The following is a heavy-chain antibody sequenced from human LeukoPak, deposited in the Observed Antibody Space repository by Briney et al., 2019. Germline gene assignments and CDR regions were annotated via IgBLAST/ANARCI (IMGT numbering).Heavy chain of an antibody. CDR2: VSSSGSTM. CDR1: GVTLSNYY. J-gene: IGHJ1*01. D-gene: IGHD3-22*01. V-gene: IGHV3-48*04. Sequence: GGSLRLSCAASGVTLSNYYMNWVRQAPGKGLEWVSYVSSSGSTMYYADSVRGRFTIFRDTAKNSLYLQMNSLRAEDTAVYYCARDLTTSSTAYLQHWGQGTLVTVSS. CDR3: ARDLTTSSTAYLQH.